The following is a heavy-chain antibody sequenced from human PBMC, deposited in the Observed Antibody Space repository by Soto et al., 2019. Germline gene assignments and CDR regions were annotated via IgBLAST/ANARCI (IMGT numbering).Heavy chain of an antibody. J-gene: IGHJ4*02. V-gene: IGHV1-8*01. D-gene: IGHD3-10*01. Sequence: QVKLVQSGAEVKKPGASVKVSCKASGYTFTSYEINWVRQATGQGLEWMGWMNPNSGDTGYAQKFQGRVTMTRNTSISTAYMELSSLRSEDTAVYYCACGELLWFGELLRWGQGTLVTVSS. CDR2: MNPNSGDT. CDR3: ACGELLWFGELLR. CDR1: GYTFTSYE.